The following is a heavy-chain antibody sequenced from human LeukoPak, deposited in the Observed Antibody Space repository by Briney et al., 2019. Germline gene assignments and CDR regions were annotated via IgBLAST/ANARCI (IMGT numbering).Heavy chain of an antibody. CDR3: VGTNYDFWSGYYLPRFDY. J-gene: IGHJ4*02. CDR1: GFTFSSYA. Sequence: GGSLRLSCAASGFTFSSYAMSWVRQAPGKGLEWVSAISGSGGSTYYADSVKGRFTISRDNSKNTLYLQTNSLRAEDTAVYYCVGTNYDFWSGYYLPRFDYWGQGTLVTVSS. D-gene: IGHD3-3*01. CDR2: ISGSGGST. V-gene: IGHV3-23*01.